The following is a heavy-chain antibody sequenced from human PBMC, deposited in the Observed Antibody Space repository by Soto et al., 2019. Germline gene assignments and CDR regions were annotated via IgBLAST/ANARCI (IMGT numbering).Heavy chain of an antibody. Sequence: SVKVSCKASGGTFSSYAISWVRQAPGQGIEWMGGIIPIFGTANYAQKFQGRVTITADESTSTAYLELSSLSSEDTAVYYCARITWWVIIGYPRVPVVKSESKYYYYGMDVWGQGTTVTVSS. V-gene: IGHV1-69*13. CDR1: GGTFSSYA. CDR3: ARITWWVIIGYPRVPVVKSESKYYYYGMDV. CDR2: IIPIFGTA. J-gene: IGHJ6*02. D-gene: IGHD3-3*01.